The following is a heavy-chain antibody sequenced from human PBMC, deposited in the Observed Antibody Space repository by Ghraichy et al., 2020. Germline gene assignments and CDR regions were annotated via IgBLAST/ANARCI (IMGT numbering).Heavy chain of an antibody. CDR3: ARDIYYDYDFWSGYYISPPLYYGMDV. Sequence: GGSLRLSCAASGFTFSSYWMHWVRQAPGKGLVWVSRINSDGSSTSYADSVKGRFTISRDNAKNTLYLQMNSLRAEDTAVYYCARDIYYDYDFWSGYYISPPLYYGMDVWGQGTTVTVSS. J-gene: IGHJ6*02. V-gene: IGHV3-74*01. D-gene: IGHD3-3*01. CDR2: INSDGSST. CDR1: GFTFSSYW.